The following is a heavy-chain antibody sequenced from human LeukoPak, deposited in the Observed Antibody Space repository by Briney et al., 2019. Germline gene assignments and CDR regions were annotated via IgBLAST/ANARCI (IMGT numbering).Heavy chain of an antibody. CDR3: VRAYEYDILTGYDILDY. Sequence: SETPSLTCTVSGGSISSGSYYWSWIRQPAGKGLEWIGRIYTSGSTNYNPSLKSRVTISVDTSKNQFSLKLSSVTAADTAVYYCVRAYEYDILTGYDILDYWGQGTLVTVSS. V-gene: IGHV4-61*02. CDR2: IYTSGST. J-gene: IGHJ4*02. CDR1: GGSISSGSYY. D-gene: IGHD3-9*01.